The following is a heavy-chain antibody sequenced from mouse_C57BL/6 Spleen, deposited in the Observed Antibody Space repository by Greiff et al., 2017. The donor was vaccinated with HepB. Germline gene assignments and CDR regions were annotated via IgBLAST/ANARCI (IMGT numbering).Heavy chain of an antibody. CDR1: GYTFTDYN. D-gene: IGHD2-2*01. CDR2: INPNNGGT. CDR3: ARPLGYDDWFAY. Sequence: EVQLQQSGPELVKPGASVKMSCKASGYTFTDYNMHWVKQSHGKSLEWIGYINPNNGGTSYNQKFKGKATLTVNKSSSTAYMELRSLTSEDSAVYYCARPLGYDDWFAYWGQGTLVTVSA. V-gene: IGHV1-22*01. J-gene: IGHJ3*01.